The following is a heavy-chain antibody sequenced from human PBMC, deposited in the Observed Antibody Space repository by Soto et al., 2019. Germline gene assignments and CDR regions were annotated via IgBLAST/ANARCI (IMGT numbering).Heavy chain of an antibody. CDR2: IISSSGTI. CDR3: GRGTYRSKTGFDY. Sequence: XGSLSRACDGAGFTFIDYSRTRNRQAPGSGLDWVSYIISSSGTISYANSVKGRFTISRDNAQNSLYLQMTSLRADDTAVYYCGRGTYRSKTGFDYWGQGPLVTVSS. V-gene: IGHV3-11*01. CDR1: GFTFIDYS. D-gene: IGHD6-13*01. J-gene: IGHJ4*02.